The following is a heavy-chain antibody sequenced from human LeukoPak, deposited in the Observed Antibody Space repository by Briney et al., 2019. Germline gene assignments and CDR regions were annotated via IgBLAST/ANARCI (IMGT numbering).Heavy chain of an antibody. J-gene: IGHJ4*02. D-gene: IGHD3-22*01. V-gene: IGHV3-7*03. CDR3: AKRGVVIRVILVGFHKEAYYFDS. Sequence: GRSLRLSCAASGFTFSSYWMSWVRHAPGKGLEWVANIKQDGSEKYYVDSVKGRFTISRDNAKNSLYLQMNSLRAEETVVYFCAKRGVVIRVILVGFHKEAYYFDSWGQGALVTVSS. CDR2: IKQDGSEK. CDR1: GFTFSSYW.